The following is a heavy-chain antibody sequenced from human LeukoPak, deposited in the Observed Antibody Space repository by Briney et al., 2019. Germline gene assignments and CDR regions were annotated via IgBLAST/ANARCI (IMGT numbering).Heavy chain of an antibody. Sequence: PGGSLRLSCAASGFTFSSYWMSWVRHAPGKGLEWVANIKQDGSEKYYVDSVKGRFTISRDNAKNSLYLQMNSLRAEDTAVYYCARDPTTPYSSSGPLFDYWGQGTLVTVSS. V-gene: IGHV3-7*01. CDR2: IKQDGSEK. J-gene: IGHJ4*02. CDR3: ARDPTTPYSSSGPLFDY. D-gene: IGHD6-13*01. CDR1: GFTFSSYW.